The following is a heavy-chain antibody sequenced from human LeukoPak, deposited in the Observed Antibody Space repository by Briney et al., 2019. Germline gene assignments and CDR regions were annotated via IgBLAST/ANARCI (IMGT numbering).Heavy chain of an antibody. D-gene: IGHD6-13*01. CDR2: ISHDGSND. V-gene: IGHV3-30-3*01. CDR1: GFTFNSYN. CDR3: TKDRRGPAAGTWYFDS. Sequence: GGSLRLSCAASGFTFNSYNMHWVRQAPGKGLEWVAIISHDGSNDYYADSVRGRFTISRDNSKNTVYLQLNSLRAGDTAIYYCTKDRRGPAAGTWYFDSWGQGTLVTVSS. J-gene: IGHJ4*02.